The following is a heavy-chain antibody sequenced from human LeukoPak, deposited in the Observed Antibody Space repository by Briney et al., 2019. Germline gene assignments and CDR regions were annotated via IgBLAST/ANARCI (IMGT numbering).Heavy chain of an antibody. CDR1: GFTFSSYG. D-gene: IGHD2-2*01. V-gene: IGHV3-23*01. CDR3: AKGEDCSSTSCYYWLGYYYYMDV. Sequence: GGTLRLSCVASGFTFSSYGMSWVRQAPGKGLEWVSSITGSGCGGSTYYADSVKGRFTISRDNSRNTLYLQMNSLRAEDTAVYYCAKGEDCSSTSCYYWLGYYYYMDVWGKGTTVTISS. CDR2: ITGSGCGGST. J-gene: IGHJ6*03.